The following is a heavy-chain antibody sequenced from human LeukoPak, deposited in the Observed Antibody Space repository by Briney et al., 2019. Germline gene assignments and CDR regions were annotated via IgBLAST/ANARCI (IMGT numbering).Heavy chain of an antibody. CDR1: GGSISSYY. J-gene: IGHJ4*02. V-gene: IGHV4-59*01. Sequence: SETLSLICTVSGGSISSYYWSWIRQPPGKGLEWIGYIYYSGSTNYNPSLKSRVTISIDTSKNQFSLKLSSVTAAHTAVYYCAREEPATCSYLDYWGQGTLVTVSS. D-gene: IGHD1-26*01. CDR3: AREEPATCSYLDY. CDR2: IYYSGST.